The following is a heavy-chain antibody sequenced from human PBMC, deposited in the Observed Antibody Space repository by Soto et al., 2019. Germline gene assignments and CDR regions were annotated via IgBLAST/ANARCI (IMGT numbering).Heavy chain of an antibody. Sequence: QVQLVQSGAEVKKPGASVKVSCKASGYTFTSYAMHWVRQAPGQRLEWMGWINAGNRNTKYSQKFQGRVTITRDASASTAYMELGSLRSDDTAVYYCARGLSSWYSYYFDYWGQGTLVTVSS. V-gene: IGHV1-3*01. CDR2: INAGNRNT. J-gene: IGHJ4*02. CDR3: ARGLSSWYSYYFDY. CDR1: GYTFTSYA. D-gene: IGHD6-13*01.